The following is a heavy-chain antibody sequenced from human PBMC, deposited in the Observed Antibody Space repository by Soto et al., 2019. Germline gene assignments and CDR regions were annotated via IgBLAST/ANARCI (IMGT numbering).Heavy chain of an antibody. CDR2: IYYSGST. CDR3: AGSSLAVPAAKNWFDP. V-gene: IGHV4-59*01. D-gene: IGHD2-2*01. CDR1: GGSISSYY. J-gene: IGHJ5*02. Sequence: SETLSLTCTVSGGSISSYYWSWIRQPPGKGLEWIGYIYYSGSTNYNPSLKSRVTISVDTSKNQFSLKLSSVTAADTAVYYCAGSSLAVPAAKNWFDPWGQGTLVTVS.